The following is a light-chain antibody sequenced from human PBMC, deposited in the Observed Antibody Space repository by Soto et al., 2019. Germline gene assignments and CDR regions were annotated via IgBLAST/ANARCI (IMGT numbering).Light chain of an antibody. CDR3: QQYGSSPPLT. V-gene: IGKV3-20*01. CDR1: QSVSSSH. J-gene: IGKJ4*01. Sequence: EIVLTQSPGTLSLSPGERATLSCRASQSVSSSHLAWYQQKPGQAPRLLIYGASSRATGIPDRFSGSGYGTDFTLTISRLEREDFVVYYCQQYGSSPPLTFGGGTKVEIK. CDR2: GAS.